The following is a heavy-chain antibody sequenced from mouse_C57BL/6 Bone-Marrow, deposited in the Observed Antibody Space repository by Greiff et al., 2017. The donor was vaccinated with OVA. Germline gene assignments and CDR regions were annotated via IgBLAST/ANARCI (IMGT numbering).Heavy chain of an antibody. J-gene: IGHJ2*01. V-gene: IGHV1-50*01. CDR3: ARGGTSVSSY. CDR1: GYTFTSYW. D-gene: IGHD6-2*01. CDR2: IDPSDSYT. Sequence: QVQLKQPGAELVKPGASVKLSCKASGYTFTSYWMQWVKQRPGQGLEWIGEIDPSDSYTNYNQKFKGKATLTVETSSSTAYMQLSSLTSEDSAVYYCARGGTSVSSYWGQGTTLTVSS.